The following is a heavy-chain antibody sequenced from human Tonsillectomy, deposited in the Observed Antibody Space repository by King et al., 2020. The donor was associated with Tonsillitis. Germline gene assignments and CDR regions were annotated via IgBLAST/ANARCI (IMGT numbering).Heavy chain of an antibody. D-gene: IGHD4-11*01. CDR3: AKGNLLTDYNYYFDY. V-gene: IGHV3-23*04. Sequence: VQLVESGGGLVQPGGSLRLSCAASGFTFSSYAVSWVRQAPGKGLEWVSGITGSSGKTFYAGSVKGRFTISRDNSKNTLYLQMDSLRVEDTAVYYCAKGNLLTDYNYYFDYWGQGTLVTVSS. J-gene: IGHJ4*02. CDR2: ITGSSGKT. CDR1: GFTFSSYA.